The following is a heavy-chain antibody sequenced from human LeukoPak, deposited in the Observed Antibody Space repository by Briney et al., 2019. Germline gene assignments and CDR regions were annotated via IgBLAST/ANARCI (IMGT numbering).Heavy chain of an antibody. Sequence: SETLSLTCTVSGGSISRGGYYWSWIRQLPGKGLEWIGYIYYSGNTYYDPSLKSRVTISVGTSKRQFSLKVSSVSAADTGVYYCVSHPYSSYYYHMDVWGRGTTVTVSS. CDR1: GGSISRGGYY. CDR3: VSHPYSSYYYHMDV. D-gene: IGHD5-18*01. CDR2: IYYSGNT. V-gene: IGHV4-31*03. J-gene: IGHJ6*02.